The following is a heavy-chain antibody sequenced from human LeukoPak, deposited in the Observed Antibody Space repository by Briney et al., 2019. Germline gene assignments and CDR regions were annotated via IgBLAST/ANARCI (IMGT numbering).Heavy chain of an antibody. CDR1: GFTFSRYG. D-gene: IGHD6-13*01. CDR3: ARGYSSSWYDY. CDR2: IWYDGSNK. Sequence: GGSLRLSCAASGFTFSRYGMHWVRQAPGKGLEWVAVIWYDGSNKYYADSVKGRFTISRDNSKNTLYLQMNSLRAEDTAVYYCARGYSSSWYDYWGQGTLVTVSS. J-gene: IGHJ4*02. V-gene: IGHV3-33*01.